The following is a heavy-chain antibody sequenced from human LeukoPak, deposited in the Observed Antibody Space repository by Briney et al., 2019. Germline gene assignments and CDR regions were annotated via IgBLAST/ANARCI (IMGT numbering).Heavy chain of an antibody. Sequence: PGRSLRLSCAASGFTFDDYAMHWVRQAPGKGLEWVSGISWNSGSIGYADSVKGRFTISGDNAKNSLYLQMNSLRAEDTALYYCAKDIDHDILTGYYPHDAFDIWGQGTMVTVSS. CDR1: GFTFDDYA. CDR3: AKDIDHDILTGYYPHDAFDI. J-gene: IGHJ3*02. D-gene: IGHD3-9*01. V-gene: IGHV3-9*01. CDR2: ISWNSGSI.